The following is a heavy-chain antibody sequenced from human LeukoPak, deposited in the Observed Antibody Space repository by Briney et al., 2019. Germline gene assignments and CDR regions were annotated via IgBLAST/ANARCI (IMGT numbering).Heavy chain of an antibody. V-gene: IGHV3-11*06. Sequence: GGSLRLSCAASEFTFSDYYMSWARQAPGKGLEWVSYISSSGGYTTYADSVKGRFTISRDNAKNSLYLQMNSLRAEDTAVYYCARSRASGSLNQYYFDYWGQGTLVTVSS. D-gene: IGHD1-26*01. J-gene: IGHJ4*02. CDR1: EFTFSDYY. CDR2: ISSSGGYT. CDR3: ARSRASGSLNQYYFDY.